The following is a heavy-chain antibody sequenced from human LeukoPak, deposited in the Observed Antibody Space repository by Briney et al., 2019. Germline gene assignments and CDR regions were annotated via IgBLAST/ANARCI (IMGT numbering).Heavy chain of an antibody. D-gene: IGHD4-17*01. CDR2: INWDGSST. CDR3: ARGGYGDYVNYYYGMDV. CDR1: GFTFDDYG. Sequence: GGSLRLSCAASGFTFDDYGMSWVRQAPGKGLEWVSGINWDGSSTGYTDSVKGRFTITRDNAKNSLYLQMNSLRAEDTAVYYCARGGYGDYVNYYYGMDVWGQGTTVTVSS. J-gene: IGHJ6*02. V-gene: IGHV3-20*04.